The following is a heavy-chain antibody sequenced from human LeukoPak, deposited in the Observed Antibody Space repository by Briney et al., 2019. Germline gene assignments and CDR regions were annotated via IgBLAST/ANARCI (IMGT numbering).Heavy chain of an antibody. V-gene: IGHV3-23*01. CDR3: AKGGYCSSTSCYLYDAFDI. Sequence: GGSLRLSCAASGFTFSSYAMSGVRQAPGKGLEWVSAMSGSGGSTYYEASVKGRFTISRDNSKNTLYLQMNSLRAADTAVYYCAKGGYCSSTSCYLYDAFDIWGQGTMVTVSS. CDR2: MSGSGGST. D-gene: IGHD2-2*01. CDR1: GFTFSSYA. J-gene: IGHJ3*02.